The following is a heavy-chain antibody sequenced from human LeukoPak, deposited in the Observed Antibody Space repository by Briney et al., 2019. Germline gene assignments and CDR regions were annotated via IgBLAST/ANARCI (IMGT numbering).Heavy chain of an antibody. Sequence: SETLSLTCAVYGGSFSGYYWSWIRQPPGKGLEWIGEINHSGSTNYNPSLKSRVTISVDTSKNQFSLKLSSVTAADTAVYYCARDSNGWGKVFDYWGQGTLVTVSS. J-gene: IGHJ4*02. V-gene: IGHV4-34*01. D-gene: IGHD6-19*01. CDR1: GGSFSGYY. CDR3: ARDSNGWGKVFDY. CDR2: INHSGST.